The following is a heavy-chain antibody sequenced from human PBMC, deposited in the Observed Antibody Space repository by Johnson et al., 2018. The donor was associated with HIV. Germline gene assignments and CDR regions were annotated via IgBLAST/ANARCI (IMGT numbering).Heavy chain of an antibody. J-gene: IGHJ3*02. CDR3: ARGGLGYQNIHDPFDI. CDR1: GFTFSSYG. V-gene: IGHV3-30*02. CDR2: IRYDGSNK. D-gene: IGHD3-16*02. Sequence: QVQLVESGGGLVQPGGSLRLSCAASGFTFSSYGMHWVRQAPGKGLAWVAFIRYDGSNKYYADSVKGRFPISRDNSKNTLYLQMNSLRAEDTAVYYCARGGLGYQNIHDPFDIWGQGTMVTVSS.